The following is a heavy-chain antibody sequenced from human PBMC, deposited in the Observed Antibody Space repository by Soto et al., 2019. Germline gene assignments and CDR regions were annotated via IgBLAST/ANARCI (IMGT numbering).Heavy chain of an antibody. J-gene: IGHJ3*02. D-gene: IGHD3-22*01. Sequence: PGGSLRLSCAASGFTFSSYAMHWVRQAPGKGLEWVAVISYDGSNKYYADSVKGRFTISRDNSKNTLYLQMNSLRAEDTAVYYCARDRAMILRGGAFDIWGQGTMVTVSS. CDR1: GFTFSSYA. V-gene: IGHV3-30-3*01. CDR2: ISYDGSNK. CDR3: ARDRAMILRGGAFDI.